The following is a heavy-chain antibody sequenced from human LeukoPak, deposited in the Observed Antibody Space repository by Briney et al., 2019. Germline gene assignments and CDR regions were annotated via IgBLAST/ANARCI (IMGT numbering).Heavy chain of an antibody. CDR2: MHYRGNS. V-gene: IGHV4-59*11. Sequence: SETLSLTCTVFGGSISSHYWSWIRQSPGKGLEWIGFMHYRGNSNSNPSLRNRVTISMDTSKNQFSLKMSSVTAADTAVYYCARDSPFEWDVFGDSFDIWGQGTVVTVSS. CDR3: ARDSPFEWDVFGDSFDI. D-gene: IGHD1-26*01. J-gene: IGHJ3*02. CDR1: GGSISSHY.